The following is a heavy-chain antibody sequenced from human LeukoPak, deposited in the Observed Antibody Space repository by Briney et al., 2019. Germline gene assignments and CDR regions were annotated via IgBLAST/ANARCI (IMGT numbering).Heavy chain of an antibody. CDR3: AAPMFYYDSRWFDY. Sequence: GGSLRLSCAASGFTFSSYAMSWVRQAPGKGLEWVSAISGNGGSTYYADSVKGRFTISRDNSKNTLYLQMNSLRAEDTAVYYCAAPMFYYDSRWFDYWGQGTLVTVSS. J-gene: IGHJ4*02. V-gene: IGHV3-23*01. D-gene: IGHD3-22*01. CDR2: ISGNGGST. CDR1: GFTFSSYA.